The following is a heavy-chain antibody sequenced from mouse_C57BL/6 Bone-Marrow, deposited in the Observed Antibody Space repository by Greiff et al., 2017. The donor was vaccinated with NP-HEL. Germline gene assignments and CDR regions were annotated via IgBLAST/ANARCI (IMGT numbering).Heavy chain of an antibody. CDR2: IYPGSGNT. V-gene: IGHV1-76*01. Sequence: VQLQQSGAELVRPGASVKLSCKASGYTFTDYYINWVKQRPGQGLEWIARIYPGSGNTYYNEKFKGKATLTAEQSSSTAYMQLSSLTSEDSAVYFCASWLFDYWGQGTTLTVSS. CDR3: ASWLFDY. CDR1: GYTFTDYY. J-gene: IGHJ2*01.